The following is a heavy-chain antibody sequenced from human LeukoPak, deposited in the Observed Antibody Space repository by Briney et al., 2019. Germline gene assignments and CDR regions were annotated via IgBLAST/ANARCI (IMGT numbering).Heavy chain of an antibody. CDR2: ITACGTAM. Sequence: GGSLRLSCAASGFTFSSYSMNWVRQAPGKGLEWVSHITACGTAMFYADSVKGRFTISRDNAKNSLYLQMNSLRDEDTAVYYCASSGSYRFDYWGQGTLVTVSS. CDR1: GFTFSSYS. CDR3: ASSGSYRFDY. J-gene: IGHJ4*02. D-gene: IGHD1-26*01. V-gene: IGHV3-48*02.